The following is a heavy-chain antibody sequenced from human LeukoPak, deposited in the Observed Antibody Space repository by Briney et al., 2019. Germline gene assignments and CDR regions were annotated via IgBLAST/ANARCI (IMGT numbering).Heavy chain of an antibody. D-gene: IGHD3-3*01. J-gene: IGHJ4*02. Sequence: GGSLRLSCAASGFTFSSYWMHWVRQAPGKGLVWVSRINSDGSSTSYADSVKGRFTISRDNSKNTLYLQMNSLRAEDTAVYYCATYYDFWSGYSHKYYFDYWGQGTLVTVSS. CDR3: ATYYDFWSGYSHKYYFDY. CDR2: INSDGSST. CDR1: GFTFSSYW. V-gene: IGHV3-74*01.